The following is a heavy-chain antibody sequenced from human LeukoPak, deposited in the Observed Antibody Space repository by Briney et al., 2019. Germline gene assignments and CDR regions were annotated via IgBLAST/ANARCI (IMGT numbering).Heavy chain of an antibody. J-gene: IGHJ5*02. CDR1: GFTFSDYY. V-gene: IGHV3-11*04. CDR2: ISSSGSTI. CDR3: ARDPGYGDYVGWFDP. Sequence: PGGSLRLSCAASGFTFSDYYMSWIRQAPGKGLEWVSHISSSGSTIYYADSVKGRFTISRDNAKNSLYLQMNSLSAEDTAVYYCARDPGYGDYVGWFDPWGQGTLVTVSS. D-gene: IGHD4-17*01.